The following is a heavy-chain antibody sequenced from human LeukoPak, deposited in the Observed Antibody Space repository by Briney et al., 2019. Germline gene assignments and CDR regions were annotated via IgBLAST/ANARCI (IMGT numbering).Heavy chain of an antibody. J-gene: IGHJ4*02. D-gene: IGHD3-9*01. CDR1: GFTFSSYW. V-gene: IGHV3-7*01. Sequence: PGGSLRLSCAASGFTFSSYWMDWVRQAPGKGLEWVANIKQDGSDIYYVDSMKGRFTISRDNAKNSLYLQMNSLRAEDTAVYYCAREAVNYDILTGYYGHFDYWGQGTLVTVSS. CDR3: AREAVNYDILTGYYGHFDY. CDR2: IKQDGSDI.